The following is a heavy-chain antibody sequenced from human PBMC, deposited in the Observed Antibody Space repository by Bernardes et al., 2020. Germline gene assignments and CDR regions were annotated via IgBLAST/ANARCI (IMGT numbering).Heavy chain of an antibody. CDR1: GGSISSGGYY. V-gene: IGHV4-31*03. D-gene: IGHD6-19*01. CDR2: IYYSGST. CDR3: ARTIAVAGPKDAFDI. Sequence: SETLSLTCTVSGGSISSGGYYWSWIRQHPGKGLEWIGYIYYSGSTYYNPSLKSRVTISVDTSKNQFSLKLSSVTAADTAVYYCARTIAVAGPKDAFDIWGQGTMVTVSS. J-gene: IGHJ3*02.